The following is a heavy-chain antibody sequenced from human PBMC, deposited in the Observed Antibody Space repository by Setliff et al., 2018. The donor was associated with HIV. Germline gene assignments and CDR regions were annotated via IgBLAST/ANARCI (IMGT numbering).Heavy chain of an antibody. J-gene: IGHJ6*03. Sequence: ASVKVSCKASGYTFTSNDVNWVRQATGQGLEWMGWMNPNRGNTGYAQKFQGRVTMTRDTSISTAYMELSSLRSDDTAVYYCARGAWYSSGWYSSRYMDVWGKGTTVTVSS. V-gene: IGHV1-8*01. CDR1: GYTFTSND. D-gene: IGHD6-19*01. CDR3: ARGAWYSSGWYSSRYMDV. CDR2: MNPNRGNT.